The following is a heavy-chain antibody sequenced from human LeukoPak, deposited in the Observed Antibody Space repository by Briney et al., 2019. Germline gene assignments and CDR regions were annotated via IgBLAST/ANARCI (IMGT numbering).Heavy chain of an antibody. J-gene: IGHJ4*02. D-gene: IGHD3-22*01. CDR2: IWYDGSDK. V-gene: IGHV3-33*01. CDR1: GFTFSSYG. Sequence: AGGSLRLSCEASGFTFSSYGMHWVRQAPGKGLGWVAVIWYDGSDKYYADSVKGRFSISRDNSKNTLYLQMNSLRAEDTAVYYCARELPPVVNFYFDSWGQGTLVTVSS. CDR3: ARELPPVVNFYFDS.